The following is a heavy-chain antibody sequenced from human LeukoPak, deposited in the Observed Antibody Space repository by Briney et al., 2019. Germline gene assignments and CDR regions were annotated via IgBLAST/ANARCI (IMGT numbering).Heavy chain of an antibody. J-gene: IGHJ3*02. V-gene: IGHV1-8*01. D-gene: IGHD3-22*01. CDR1: GYTFTSYD. CDR3: ARDISPYSYESSGYYHDALDI. Sequence: ASVKVSCKASGYTFTSYDINWVRQATGQGLEWMGWMNPNSGNTGYAQKFQGRVTMTRSTSINTAYMELSSLRSEDTALYYCARDISPYSYESSGYYHDALDIWGQGTMVTVS. CDR2: MNPNSGNT.